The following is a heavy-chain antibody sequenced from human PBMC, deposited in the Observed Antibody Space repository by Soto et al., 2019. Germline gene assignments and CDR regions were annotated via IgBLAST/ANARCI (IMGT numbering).Heavy chain of an antibody. D-gene: IGHD5-18*01. CDR3: ARGVYSYGHNCFDP. CDR1: GYTFTSYG. CDR2: ISAYNGNT. Sequence: ASVKVSCKASGYTFTSYGISWVRQAPGQGLEWMGWISAYNGNTNYAQKLQGGVTMTADTSTSTAYMELRSLRSDDTAVYYCARGVYSYGHNCFDPWGQGTLVTVS. J-gene: IGHJ5*02. V-gene: IGHV1-18*04.